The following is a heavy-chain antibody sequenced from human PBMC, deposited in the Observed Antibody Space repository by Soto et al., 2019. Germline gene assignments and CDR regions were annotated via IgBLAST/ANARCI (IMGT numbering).Heavy chain of an antibody. CDR1: GGSISSSSYY. Sequence: SETLSLTCTVSGGSISSSSYYWGWIRQPPGKGLEWIGSIYYSGSTYYNPSLKSRVTISVDTSKNQFSLKLSSVTAADTAVYYCARWYSGRYAHYYYGMDVWGQGTTVTVSS. CDR3: ARWYSGRYAHYYYGMDV. V-gene: IGHV4-39*01. J-gene: IGHJ6*02. CDR2: IYYSGST. D-gene: IGHD1-26*01.